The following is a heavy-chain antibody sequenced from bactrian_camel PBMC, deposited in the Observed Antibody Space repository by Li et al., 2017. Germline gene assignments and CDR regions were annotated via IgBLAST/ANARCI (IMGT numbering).Heavy chain of an antibody. V-gene: IGHV3S53*01. Sequence: HVQLVESGGGSVQAGGSLRLSCVASGYTLPMNMGWFRRLPGQEREGVAAFDADGSTSYADSVKGRFTISKDNAKNTLYLQMNNLKIEDTAVYYCARGGRLTSVSDLSAGITWRGQGTQVTVS. D-gene: IGHD3*01. CDR2: FDADGST. CDR3: ARGGRLTSVSDLSAGITW. J-gene: IGHJ4*01. CDR1: GYTLPMN.